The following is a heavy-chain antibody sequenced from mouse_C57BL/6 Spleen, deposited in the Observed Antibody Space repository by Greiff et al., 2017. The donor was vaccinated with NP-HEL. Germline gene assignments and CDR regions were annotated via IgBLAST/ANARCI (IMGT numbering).Heavy chain of an antibody. J-gene: IGHJ4*01. CDR3: ARVRITTVVADY. CDR2: IDPSDSYT. V-gene: IGHV1-69*01. Sequence: QVQLQQSGAELVMPGASVKLSCKASGYTFTSYWMHWVKQRPGQGLEWIGEIDPSDSYTNYNQKFKGKSTLTVDKSSSTAYMQLSSLTSEYSAVYYCARVRITTVVADYWGQGTSVTVSS. CDR1: GYTFTSYW. D-gene: IGHD1-1*01.